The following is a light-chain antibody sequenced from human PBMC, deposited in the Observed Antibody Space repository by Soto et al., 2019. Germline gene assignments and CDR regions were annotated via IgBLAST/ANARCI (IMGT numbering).Light chain of an antibody. Sequence: DIQVTQSPSSLSASVGDRVTITCRASQDIRNYLAWYQQKAGKVPKLLIYAASTLQSGVPSRFSGSGSGTEFTLTISSLQPEDVATYYCQKYRSAPLTFGGGTKVEIK. J-gene: IGKJ4*01. CDR3: QKYRSAPLT. CDR2: AAS. CDR1: QDIRNY. V-gene: IGKV1-27*01.